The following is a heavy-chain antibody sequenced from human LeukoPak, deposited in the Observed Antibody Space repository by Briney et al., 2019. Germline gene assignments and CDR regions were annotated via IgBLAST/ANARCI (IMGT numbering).Heavy chain of an antibody. V-gene: IGHV3-30*02. CDR3: AKDSWGVGSGSYTGDFDY. CDR1: GFTFSSYG. D-gene: IGHD3-10*01. J-gene: IGHJ4*02. CDR2: IRYDGSNK. Sequence: GGSLRLSCAASGFTFSSYGMHWVRQAPGKGLEWVAFIRYDGSNKYYADSVKGRFTISRDNSKNTLYLQMNSLRAEDTAVYYCAKDSWGVGSGSYTGDFDYWGQGTLSPSPQ.